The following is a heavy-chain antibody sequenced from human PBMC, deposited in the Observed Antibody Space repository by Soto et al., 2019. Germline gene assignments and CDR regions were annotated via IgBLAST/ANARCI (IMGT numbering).Heavy chain of an antibody. D-gene: IGHD6-19*01. V-gene: IGHV4-34*01. J-gene: IGHJ4*02. CDR1: GGSFSGYY. CDR2: INHSGST. CDR3: ARITRIAVAGKSPRNFDY. Sequence: SETLSLTCAVYGGSFSGYYWSWIRQPPGKGLEWIGEINHSGSTNYNPSLKSRVTISVDTSKNQFSLKLSSVTAADTAVYYCARITRIAVAGKSPRNFDYWGQGTLVTVSS.